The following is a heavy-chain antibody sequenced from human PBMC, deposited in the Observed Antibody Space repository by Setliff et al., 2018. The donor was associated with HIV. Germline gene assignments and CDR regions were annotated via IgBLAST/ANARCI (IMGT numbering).Heavy chain of an antibody. J-gene: IGHJ4*02. CDR1: GGSISSYY. Sequence: PSETLSLTCTVSGGSISSYYWSWIRQPPGKGLEWIGYIYYSGSTNYNPSLKSRVTISVDTSRDQFSLQLTSVTAADTAVYYCARQAWHSGRNGYFVDYWGQGTLVTVS. CDR3: ARQAWHSGRNGYFVDY. CDR2: IYYSGST. V-gene: IGHV4-59*08. D-gene: IGHD2-15*01.